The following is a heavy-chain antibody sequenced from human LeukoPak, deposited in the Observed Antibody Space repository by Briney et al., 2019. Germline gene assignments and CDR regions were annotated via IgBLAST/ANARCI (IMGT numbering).Heavy chain of an antibody. CDR1: GYTFTRYG. Sequence: ASVKVSCKASGYTFTRYGISRVRQAPGQRLWSMGWISAYNGNTNYAQKLQGRVTMTTDTSTSTAYMELRSLRSDDTAVYYCARDYDILTGQGGYWGQGTLVTVPS. D-gene: IGHD3-9*01. V-gene: IGHV1-18*01. J-gene: IGHJ4*02. CDR2: ISAYNGNT. CDR3: ARDYDILTGQGGY.